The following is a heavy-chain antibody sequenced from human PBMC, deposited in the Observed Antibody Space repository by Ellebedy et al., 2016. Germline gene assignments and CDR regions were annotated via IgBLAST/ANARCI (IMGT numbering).Heavy chain of an antibody. CDR2: INPNSGGT. CDR3: ARGQYGSGTYYKGVNWFDP. J-gene: IGHJ5*02. CDR1: GYTFTGYF. Sequence: ASVKVSCKASGYTFTGYFIHWVRQAPGQGLEWMGWINPNSGGTNYAQKFQGWVTMTRDTSISTAYMALSRLRSDDTAVYYCARGQYGSGTYYKGVNWFDPWGQGTLVTVSS. D-gene: IGHD3-10*01. V-gene: IGHV1-2*04.